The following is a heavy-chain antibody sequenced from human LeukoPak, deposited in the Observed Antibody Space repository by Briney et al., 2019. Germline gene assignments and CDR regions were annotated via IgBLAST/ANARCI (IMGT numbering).Heavy chain of an antibody. CDR1: GGTFSSYA. J-gene: IGHJ4*02. Sequence: GASVKVSCKASGGTFSSYAISLVRQAPGQGLEWMGGIIPIFGTANYAQKFQGRVTITTDESTSTAYMELSSLRSEDTAVYYCARAPSGGYYYDSSGYWFDYWGQGTLVTVSS. CDR3: ARAPSGGYYYDSSGYWFDY. V-gene: IGHV1-69*05. CDR2: IIPIFGTA. D-gene: IGHD3-22*01.